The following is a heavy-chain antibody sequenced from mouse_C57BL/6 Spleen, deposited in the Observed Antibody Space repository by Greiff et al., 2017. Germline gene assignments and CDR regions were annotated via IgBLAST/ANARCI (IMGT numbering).Heavy chain of an antibody. CDR2: INPSSGYT. D-gene: IGHD1-1*01. V-gene: IGHV1-7*01. CDR1: GYTFTRYW. CDR3: AREGPLREDAMDD. J-gene: IGHJ4*01. Sequence: VQLQQSGAELAKPGASVKLSCKASGYTFTRYWMHWVKQRPGQGLEWIGYINPSSGYTKYNQKFKDKATLTADKSSSTAYMQLSSLTYEDSAVYYGAREGPLREDAMDDWGQGTTVTVSS.